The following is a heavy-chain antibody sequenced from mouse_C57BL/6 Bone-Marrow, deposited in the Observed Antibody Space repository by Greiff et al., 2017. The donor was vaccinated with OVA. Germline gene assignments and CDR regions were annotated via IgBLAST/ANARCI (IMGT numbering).Heavy chain of an antibody. J-gene: IGHJ1*03. D-gene: IGHD2-1*01. CDR1: GYTFTNYW. CDR2: IYPGGGYT. CDR3: ARGGLLFYWYFDV. V-gene: IGHV1-63*01. Sequence: QVQLQQSGAELVRPGTSVKMSCKASGYTFTNYWIGWAKQRPGHGLERIGDIYPGGGYTNYNEKFKGKATLTADKSSSTAYMQFSSLTSEDSAIYYCARGGLLFYWYFDVWGTGTTVTVSS.